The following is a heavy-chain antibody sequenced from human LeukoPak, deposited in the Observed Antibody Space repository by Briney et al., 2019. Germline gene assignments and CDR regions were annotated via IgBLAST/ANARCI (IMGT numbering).Heavy chain of an antibody. V-gene: IGHV1-2*02. CDR3: GTSYSSSWAFDY. CDR2: INPNSGGT. D-gene: IGHD6-13*01. CDR1: GYTFTGYY. Sequence: ASVKVSCKASGYTFTGYYMHWVRQAPGQGLEWMGWINPNSGGTNYAQKFQGRVTMTRDTSISTAYMELSRLRSDDTAVYYCGTSYSSSWAFDYWGQGTLVNVSS. J-gene: IGHJ4*02.